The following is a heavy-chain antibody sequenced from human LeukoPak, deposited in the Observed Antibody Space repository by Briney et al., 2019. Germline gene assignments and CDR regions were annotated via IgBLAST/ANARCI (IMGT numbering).Heavy chain of an antibody. D-gene: IGHD2-15*01. CDR1: GFSLSGYW. V-gene: IGHV3-74*01. CDR3: ARDPRNVGLAP. CDR2: NNGDGSTT. Sequence: GGSLRLSCVASGFSLSGYWMYWVRRAPGKGLMYISRNNGDGSTTNYADVVKGRFTMSRDNVKNTLYLQMNSLRVEDTAVYYCARDPRNVGLAPWGQGTLVTVSS. J-gene: IGHJ5*02.